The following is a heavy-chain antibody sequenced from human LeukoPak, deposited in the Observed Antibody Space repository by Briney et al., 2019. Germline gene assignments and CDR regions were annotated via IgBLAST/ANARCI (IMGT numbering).Heavy chain of an antibody. CDR2: ISSSGSTI. J-gene: IGHJ4*02. CDR3: VKAFSGKYYDFFDS. D-gene: IGHD1-26*01. Sequence: GGSLRLSCAASGFTFSDYYMSWIRQAPGKGLEWVSYISSSGSTIYYADSVKGRFTISRDDAYNSLFLQMNSLGAEDTAFYYCVKAFSGKYYDFFDSWGQGTLVSVSS. V-gene: IGHV3-11*01. CDR1: GFTFSDYY.